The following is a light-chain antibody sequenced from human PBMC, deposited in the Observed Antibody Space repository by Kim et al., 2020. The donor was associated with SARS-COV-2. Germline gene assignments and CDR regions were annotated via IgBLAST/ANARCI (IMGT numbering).Light chain of an antibody. J-gene: IGKJ2*01. CDR1: QSISAY. Sequence: DIQMTQSPSSLSASVGDRVTITCRASQSISAYLSWYQQKPGKAPRLLIYAASNLQSGVPSRFSGSGSGTDVSLTISSLQPEDFATYYCQQSYTTPYTFGQETKLEI. V-gene: IGKV1-39*01. CDR3: QQSYTTPYT. CDR2: AAS.